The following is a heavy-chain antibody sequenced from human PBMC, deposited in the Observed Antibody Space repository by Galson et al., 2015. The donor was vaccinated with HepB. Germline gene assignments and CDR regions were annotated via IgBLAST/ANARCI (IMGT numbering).Heavy chain of an antibody. V-gene: IGHV3-30-3*01. CDR1: GFTFSSYA. D-gene: IGHD3-9*01. CDR2: ISYDGSNK. CDR3: AREFRYDILTGPSYYFDY. Sequence: SLRLSCAASGFTFSSYAMHWVRQAPGKGLEWVAVISYDGSNKYYADSVKGRFTISRDNSKNTLYLQMNSLRAEDTAVYYCAREFRYDILTGPSYYFDYWGQGTLVTVSS. J-gene: IGHJ4*02.